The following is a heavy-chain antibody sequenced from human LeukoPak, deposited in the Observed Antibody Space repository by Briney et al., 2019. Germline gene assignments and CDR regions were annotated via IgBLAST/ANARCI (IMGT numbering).Heavy chain of an antibody. CDR1: GYTFTGYY. Sequence: GASVKVSCKASGYTFTGYYMHWVRQAPGQGLEWMGWMSAYNGNTNYAQKFQGRVTMTTDTSTSTAYMDLKSLGSDDTAVYYCARGLQETLAWLQAFSAFDIWGQGTMVTVSS. CDR3: ARGLQETLAWLQAFSAFDI. D-gene: IGHD5-24*01. CDR2: MSAYNGNT. J-gene: IGHJ3*02. V-gene: IGHV1-18*04.